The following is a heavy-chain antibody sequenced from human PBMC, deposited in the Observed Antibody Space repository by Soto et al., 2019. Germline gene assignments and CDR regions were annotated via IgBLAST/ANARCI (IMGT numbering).Heavy chain of an antibody. CDR1: GYTFTSYG. J-gene: IGHJ3*02. CDR3: ARVLRYFDWLLPQEAFDI. Sequence: ASVKVSCKASGYTFTSYGISRVRQAPGQGLEWMGWISAYNGNTNYAQKLQGRVTMTTDTSTSTAYMELRSLRSDDTAVYYCARVLRYFDWLLPQEAFDISGQGTMVTVSS. D-gene: IGHD3-9*01. CDR2: ISAYNGNT. V-gene: IGHV1-18*01.